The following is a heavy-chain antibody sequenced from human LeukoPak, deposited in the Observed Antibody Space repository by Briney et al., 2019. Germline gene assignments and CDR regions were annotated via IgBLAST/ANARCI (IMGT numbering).Heavy chain of an antibody. J-gene: IGHJ4*02. CDR3: AREDFFTPHS. CDR2: IGHSSIGYSSDHL. V-gene: IGHV3-11*05. CDR1: GFTFSAYY. Sequence: GGSLRLPCAASGFTFSAYYMTWIRQAPGKGLEWVSSIGHSSIGYSSDHLKYADSVKGRFTISRDNAKNSLYLQMDSLRAEDTAVYFCAREDFFTPHSWGQGTLVTVSS. D-gene: IGHD3/OR15-3a*01.